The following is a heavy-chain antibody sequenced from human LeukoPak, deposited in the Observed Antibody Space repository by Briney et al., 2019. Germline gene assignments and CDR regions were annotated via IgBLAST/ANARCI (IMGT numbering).Heavy chain of an antibody. D-gene: IGHD6-19*01. CDR1: GFTFSSYA. CDR3: ARDLSGGWYPTWYYFDY. CDR2: ISYDGSNK. Sequence: PGGSLRLSCAASGFTFSSYAMHWVRQAPGKGLEWVAVISYDGSNKYYADSVKGRFTISRDNSKNTLYLQMNSLRAEDTAVYYCARDLSGGWYPTWYYFDYWGQGTLVTVSS. J-gene: IGHJ4*02. V-gene: IGHV3-30-3*01.